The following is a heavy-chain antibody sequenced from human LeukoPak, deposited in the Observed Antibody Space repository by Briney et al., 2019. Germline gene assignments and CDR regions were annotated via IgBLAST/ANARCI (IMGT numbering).Heavy chain of an antibody. CDR2: IYTSGST. Sequence: SETLSLTCTVSGGSISSGSYYWSWIRQPAGKGLEWIGRIYTSGSTNYNPSLKSRVTISVDTSKNQFSLKLSSVTAADTAVYYCARDRVAAARGYYYYGMDVWGQGTTVTVSS. D-gene: IGHD2-15*01. J-gene: IGHJ6*02. CDR3: ARDRVAAARGYYYYGMDV. V-gene: IGHV4-61*02. CDR1: GGSISSGSYY.